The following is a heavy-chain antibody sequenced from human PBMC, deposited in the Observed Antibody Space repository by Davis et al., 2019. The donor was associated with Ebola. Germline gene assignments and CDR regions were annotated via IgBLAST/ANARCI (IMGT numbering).Heavy chain of an antibody. V-gene: IGHV4-34*01. CDR3: ARGHPELLYLDYYYGMDV. CDR2: INHSGRT. Sequence: MPSETLSLTCAVYGGSFSAYYCRWIRQPPGKGLEWIGEINHSGRTNYNPSLKSRVTISVDTSKNQFALKLSSVTAAATAVYYCARGHPELLYLDYYYGMDVWGQGTTVTVSS. D-gene: IGHD2-2*02. J-gene: IGHJ6*02. CDR1: GGSFSAYY.